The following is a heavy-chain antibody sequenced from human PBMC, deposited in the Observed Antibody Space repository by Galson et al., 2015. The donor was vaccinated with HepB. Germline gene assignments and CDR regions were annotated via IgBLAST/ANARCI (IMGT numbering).Heavy chain of an antibody. Sequence: SLRLSCAASGFTFSSYAMHWVRQAPGKGLEWVAVISNDGSTKYYADSVKGRFTISRDNSKNTLYLQMNSLRAEDTALYYCARELTVVRGAAFDYWGQGSLVTVSS. CDR1: GFTFSSYA. CDR2: ISNDGSTK. CDR3: ARELTVVRGAAFDY. V-gene: IGHV3-30*04. D-gene: IGHD3-10*01. J-gene: IGHJ4*02.